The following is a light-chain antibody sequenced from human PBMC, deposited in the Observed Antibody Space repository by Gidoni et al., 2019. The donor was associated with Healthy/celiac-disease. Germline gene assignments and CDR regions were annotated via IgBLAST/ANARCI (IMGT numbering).Light chain of an antibody. V-gene: IGKV1-39*01. CDR2: GAT. CDR3: QQCYSTSYT. CDR1: QNIGGF. Sequence: DSQMTQSPSSLSASVGDRVTITCRASQNIGGFLQWYQHKPGKAPELLIFGATNLHSGAPPRISGSGSGTDFSLTISSLQPEDFASYYWQQCYSTSYTFXQXTKVEIK. J-gene: IGKJ2*01.